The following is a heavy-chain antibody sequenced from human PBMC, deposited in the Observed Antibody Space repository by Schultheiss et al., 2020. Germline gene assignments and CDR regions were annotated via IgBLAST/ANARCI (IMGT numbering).Heavy chain of an antibody. CDR3: ARQEGTGNMERYWFDP. Sequence: GESLKISCKGSGYSFTSYWITWVRQMPGKGLEWMGRIDPSDSYTSYNPSFQGHVIISVDKSINTAYLQWSSLEASDTAMYYCARQEGTGNMERYWFDPWGQGTLVTVSS. D-gene: IGHD1-1*01. CDR1: GYSFTSYW. J-gene: IGHJ5*02. V-gene: IGHV5-10-1*01. CDR2: IDPSDSYT.